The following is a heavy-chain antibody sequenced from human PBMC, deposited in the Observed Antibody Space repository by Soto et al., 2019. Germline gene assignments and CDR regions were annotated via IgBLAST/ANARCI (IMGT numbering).Heavy chain of an antibody. CDR1: GVTFDNNA. CDR3: AKDRGVVVVAAGAFDI. D-gene: IGHD2-15*01. J-gene: IGHJ3*02. Sequence: HRGGSLRLECAASGVTFDNNAMHWVRQAPGKGLEWVSGISWNSGSIGYADSVKGRFTISRDNAKNSLYLQMNSLRAEDTALYYCAKDRGVVVVAAGAFDIWGQGTMVTVS. V-gene: IGHV3-9*01. CDR2: ISWNSGSI.